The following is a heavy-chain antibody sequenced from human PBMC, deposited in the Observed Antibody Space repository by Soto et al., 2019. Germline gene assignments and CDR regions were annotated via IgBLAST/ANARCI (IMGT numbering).Heavy chain of an antibody. CDR2: IYYSGST. V-gene: IGHV4-59*08. D-gene: IGHD3-10*01. J-gene: IGHJ6*02. CDR3: GRHGSYYGSGYYYYYGMDV. CDR1: GGSISSYY. Sequence: PSETLSLTCTVSGGSISSYYWSWIRQPPGKGLEWIGYIYYSGSTNYNPSLKSRVTISVDTSKNQFSLKLSSVTAADTAVYYCGRHGSYYGSGYYYYYGMDVWGQGTTVTVSS.